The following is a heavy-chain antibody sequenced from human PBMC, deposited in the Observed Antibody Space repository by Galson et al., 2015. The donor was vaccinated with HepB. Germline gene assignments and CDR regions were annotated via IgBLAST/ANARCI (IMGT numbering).Heavy chain of an antibody. CDR3: ARGSEYFDY. Sequence: SVKVSCKASGYTLTSHAMHWARQAPGQRLEWKGWINGGNGNTKYSEKFQGRVTISRDTSASTAYMGLTSLGSEDTAVYYCARGSEYFDYWGQGTLVTVSS. D-gene: IGHD6-19*01. CDR2: INGGNGNT. V-gene: IGHV1-3*01. CDR1: GYTLTSHA. J-gene: IGHJ4*02.